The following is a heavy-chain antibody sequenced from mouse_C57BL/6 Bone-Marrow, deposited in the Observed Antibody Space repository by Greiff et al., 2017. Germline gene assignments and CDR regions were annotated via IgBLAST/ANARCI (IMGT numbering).Heavy chain of an antibody. CDR3: ARARDGSSRNWYFDV. J-gene: IGHJ1*03. CDR1: GYSITSGYY. D-gene: IGHD1-1*01. Sequence: EVQLQESGPGLVKPSQSLSLTCSVTGYSITSGYYWNWIRQFPGNKLEWMGYISYDGSNNYNPSLKNRISLTLDTSKNQFFLKLNSVTTEDTATYYCARARDGSSRNWYFDVWGTGTTVTVSS. CDR2: ISYDGSN. V-gene: IGHV3-6*01.